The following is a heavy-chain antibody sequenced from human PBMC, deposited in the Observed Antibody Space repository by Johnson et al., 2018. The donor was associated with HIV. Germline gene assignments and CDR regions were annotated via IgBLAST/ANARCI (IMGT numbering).Heavy chain of an antibody. V-gene: IGHV3-53*01. Sequence: VQLVESGGGLIQPGGSLRLSCAASGFTVSSTYMSWVRQAPGKGLEWVSLIYSGGSTYYADSVKGRFTISRDNSKNTLYLQMNSLRAEDTAVYYCARDRNYYDRSAQGAFDIWGQGTMVTVSS. CDR2: IYSGGST. D-gene: IGHD3-22*01. CDR3: ARDRNYYDRSAQGAFDI. J-gene: IGHJ3*02. CDR1: GFTVSSTY.